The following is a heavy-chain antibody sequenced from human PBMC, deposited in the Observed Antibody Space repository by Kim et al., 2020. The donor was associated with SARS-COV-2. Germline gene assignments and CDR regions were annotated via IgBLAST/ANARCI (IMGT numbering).Heavy chain of an antibody. V-gene: IGHV4-39*01. Sequence: SETLSLTCSISGGSISNSRSYWGWIRQPPGKGLEWIGSIYYRGSTYYNPSLKSRVTISIDMSKNQFSLKLSSVTAADTAVYYCVTRAGDFYVEIDCWGQGTLVTLSS. J-gene: IGHJ4*02. CDR2: IYYRGST. D-gene: IGHD3-10*01. CDR3: VTRAGDFYVEIDC. CDR1: GGSISNSRSY.